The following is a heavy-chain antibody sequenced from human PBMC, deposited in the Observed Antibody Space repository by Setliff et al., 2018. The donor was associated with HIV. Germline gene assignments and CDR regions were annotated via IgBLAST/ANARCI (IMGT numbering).Heavy chain of an antibody. D-gene: IGHD3-22*01. CDR2: IIPIFGTA. CDR3: ARGGRGYYDTSTYFTH. J-gene: IGHJ4*02. Sequence: SVKVSCKASGGTFSSYAISWVRQAPGQGLEWMGGIIPIFGTANYAQKFQGRVTMTTDTSTSTAYMELRSLRSDDTAVYYCARGGRGYYDTSTYFTHWGQGTLVTVSS. V-gene: IGHV1-69*05. CDR1: GGTFSSYA.